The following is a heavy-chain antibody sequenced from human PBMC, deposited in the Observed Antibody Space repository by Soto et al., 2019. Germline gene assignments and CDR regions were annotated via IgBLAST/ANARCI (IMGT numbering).Heavy chain of an antibody. Sequence: SETLSLTCTVSGGSISSGGYYWSWIRQHPGKGLEWIGYIYYSGSTYYNPSLKSRVTISVDTSKNQFSLKLSSVTAAGTAVYYCARDLGSSWIDYWGQGTLVTVSS. CDR1: GGSISSGGYY. J-gene: IGHJ4*02. CDR2: IYYSGST. D-gene: IGHD6-13*01. CDR3: ARDLGSSWIDY. V-gene: IGHV4-31*03.